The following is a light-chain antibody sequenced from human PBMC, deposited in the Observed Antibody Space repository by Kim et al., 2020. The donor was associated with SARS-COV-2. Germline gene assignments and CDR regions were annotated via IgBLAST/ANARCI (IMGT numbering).Light chain of an antibody. CDR3: AVWDDSLNGVL. V-gene: IGLV1-44*01. CDR2: GNS. CDR1: DDNIGANI. J-gene: IGLJ3*02. Sequence: GQRVTISYSGSDDNIGANIVNWYQQIPGTAPKILIHGNSRRPAGVPDRFSASKSGTSASLAISGLQSADEAHYYCAVWDDSLNGVLFGGGTKVTVL.